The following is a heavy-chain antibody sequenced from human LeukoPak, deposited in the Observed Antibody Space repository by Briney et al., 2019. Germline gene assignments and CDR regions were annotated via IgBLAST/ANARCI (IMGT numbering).Heavy chain of an antibody. Sequence: SETLSLTCTVSGGSISSYYWSWIRQPPGKGLEWIGYIYYSGSTNYNPSLKSRVTISVDTSKNQFSLKLSSVTAADTAVYYCARGGYSYPYGMDVWGQGTTVTVSS. CDR3: ARGGYSYPYGMDV. V-gene: IGHV4-59*01. D-gene: IGHD5-18*01. J-gene: IGHJ6*02. CDR2: IYYSGST. CDR1: GGSISSYY.